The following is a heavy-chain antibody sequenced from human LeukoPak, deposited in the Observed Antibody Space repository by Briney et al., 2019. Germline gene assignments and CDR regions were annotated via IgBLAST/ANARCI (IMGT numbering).Heavy chain of an antibody. CDR1: GGSISSGGYY. CDR3: ARENGGNFFDC. Sequence: PSQSLSLTCTVSGGSISSGGYYWSWIRQHPGKGLEWIGYIYYSGSTYDNPSLKSRVTISVDTSKNQFSLKLSSVTAADTAVYYCARENGGNFFDCWGQGSLVSVSS. D-gene: IGHD4-23*01. J-gene: IGHJ4*02. CDR2: IYYSGST. V-gene: IGHV4-31*03.